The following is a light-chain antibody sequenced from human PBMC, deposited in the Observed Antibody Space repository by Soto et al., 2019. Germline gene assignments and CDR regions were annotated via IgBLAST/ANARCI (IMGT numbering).Light chain of an antibody. CDR3: QQRSNWPPGLT. CDR1: QSVSSY. J-gene: IGKJ4*01. V-gene: IGKV3-11*01. Sequence: EIVLTQSPATLSLSPGERATLSCRASQSVSSYLDGSQQTPGQAPRLLIYDASHRATGIPARFSGSGAGTDVTLTISSLEPDDFAVYYCQQRSNWPPGLTCGGGTKVEIK. CDR2: DAS.